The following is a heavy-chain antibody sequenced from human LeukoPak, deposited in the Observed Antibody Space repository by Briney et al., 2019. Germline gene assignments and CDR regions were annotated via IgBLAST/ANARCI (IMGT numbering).Heavy chain of an antibody. J-gene: IGHJ5*01. CDR1: GVSISSSNW. V-gene: IGHV4-4*02. CDR3: VRAGWFGDLYNPDYYLDS. D-gene: IGHD3-10*01. Sequence: SGTLSLTCAVSGVSISSSNWWSWVRQPPGKGLEWIGGIYHSGSTNYNPSLKSRVTISVDKSKNQFSLKLSSVTAAETAMYYCVRAGWFGDLYNPDYYLDSWGQGTLVTVSS. CDR2: IYHSGST.